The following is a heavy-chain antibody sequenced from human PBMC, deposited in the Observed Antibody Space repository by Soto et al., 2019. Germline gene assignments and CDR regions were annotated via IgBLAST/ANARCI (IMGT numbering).Heavy chain of an antibody. CDR2: IYYSGST. Sequence: SETLSLTCTVSGGSISSGDYYWSWIRQPPGKGLEWIGYIYYSGSTYYNPSLKSRVTISVDTSKNQFSLKLSSVTAADTAVYYCARAGSDSSGYYYLFDYWGQGTLVTVSS. V-gene: IGHV4-30-4*01. D-gene: IGHD3-22*01. CDR1: GGSISSGDYY. J-gene: IGHJ4*02. CDR3: ARAGSDSSGYYYLFDY.